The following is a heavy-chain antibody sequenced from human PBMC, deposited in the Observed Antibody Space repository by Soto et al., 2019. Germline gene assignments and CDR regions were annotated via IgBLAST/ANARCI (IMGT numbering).Heavy chain of an antibody. J-gene: IGHJ1*01. D-gene: IGHD2-15*01. CDR1: GYTFTSYA. Sequence: ASVKVSCKASGYTFTSYAMHWVRQAPGQRLEWMGWINAGNGNTKYSQKFQGRVTITRDTSASTAYMELSSLRSEDTALYYCARSCSGGSCYGEYFQHWGQGTLVTVSS. CDR2: INAGNGNT. CDR3: ARSCSGGSCYGEYFQH. V-gene: IGHV1-3*01.